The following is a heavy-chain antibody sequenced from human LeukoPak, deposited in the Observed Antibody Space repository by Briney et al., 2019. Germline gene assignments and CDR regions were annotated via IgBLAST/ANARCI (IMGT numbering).Heavy chain of an antibody. CDR3: ARSNYDILTGYPYNWFDP. V-gene: IGHV3-21*01. J-gene: IGHJ5*02. Sequence: GGSLRLSCAASGFTFSSYSMNWVRQAPGKGLEWVSSISSSSSYIYYADSVKGRFTISRDNAKNSLYLQMNSLRAEDTAVYYCARSNYDILTGYPYNWFDPWGQGTLVTVSS. CDR2: ISSSSSYI. D-gene: IGHD3-9*01. CDR1: GFTFSSYS.